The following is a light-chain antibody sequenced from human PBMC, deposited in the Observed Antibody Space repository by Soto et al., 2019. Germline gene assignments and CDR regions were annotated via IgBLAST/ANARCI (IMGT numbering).Light chain of an antibody. CDR2: GAS. Sequence: EIVMTQSAATLSVYPGERATLSCRASENLNTNLAWYQQRPGQPPRLLMYGASTRATGVPARFTGSGSGTDFTLTISSLQFEDSAVYFCQQYKNWPPWTFGQGTKVDIK. CDR3: QQYKNWPPWT. V-gene: IGKV3-15*01. J-gene: IGKJ1*01. CDR1: ENLNTN.